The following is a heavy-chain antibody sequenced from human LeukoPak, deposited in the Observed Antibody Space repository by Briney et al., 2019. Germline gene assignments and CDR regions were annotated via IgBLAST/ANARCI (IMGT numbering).Heavy chain of an antibody. CDR2: ISGSGGTT. J-gene: IGHJ4*02. Sequence: GGSLRLSCAASGLTFSSYAMSWVRQAPGKGLEWVSGISGSGGTTYYADSVKGRFTISRDNSKNTLYLQMNSLRAEDTAVYYCAKDRGNTMVRGITAFDYWGQGTLVTVSS. CDR3: AKDRGNTMVRGITAFDY. V-gene: IGHV3-23*01. CDR1: GLTFSSYA. D-gene: IGHD3-10*01.